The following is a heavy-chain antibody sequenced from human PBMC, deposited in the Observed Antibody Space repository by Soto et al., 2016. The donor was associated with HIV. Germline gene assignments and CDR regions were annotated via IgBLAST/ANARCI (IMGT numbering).Heavy chain of an antibody. CDR3: ARGTYCTGGSCYSFLDY. CDR1: GYTFTSYD. CDR2: MNPNSGNT. V-gene: IGHV1-8*03. Sequence: QVQLVQSGAEVKKPGASVKVSCKASGYTFTSYDINWVRQAPGQGLEWMGWMNPNSGNTGYAQKFQGRVTITRNTSISTAYMELSSLKSEDTAVYYCARGTYCTGGSCYSFLDYWGQGTLVTVSS. J-gene: IGHJ4*02. D-gene: IGHD2-15*01.